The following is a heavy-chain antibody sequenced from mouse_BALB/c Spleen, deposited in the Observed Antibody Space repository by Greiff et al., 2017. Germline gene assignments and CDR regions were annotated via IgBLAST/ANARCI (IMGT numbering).Heavy chain of an antibody. J-gene: IGHJ4*01. CDR3: ARDPSRLGRVRGYAMDY. V-gene: IGHV5-17*02. CDR1: GFTFSSFG. Sequence: EVQLVESGGGLVQPGGSRKLSCAASGFTFSSFGMHWVRQAPEKGLEWVAYISSGSSTIYYADTVKGRFTISRDNPKNTLFLQMTSLRSEDTAMYYCARDPSRLGRVRGYAMDYWGQGTSVTVSS. CDR2: ISSGSSTI. D-gene: IGHD4-1*01.